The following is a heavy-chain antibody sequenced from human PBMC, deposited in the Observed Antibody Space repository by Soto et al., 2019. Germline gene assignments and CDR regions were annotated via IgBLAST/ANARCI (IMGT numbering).Heavy chain of an antibody. Sequence: QVQLVQSGAEVKKPGASVKVSCKASGYSFTDYHIHWERQAPGQGLEWLGRINPKGGGTSTAQKFQGWVTMTTDTSISTASMELTRLTSDDTAIYYCARGDSTDCSNGVCSFFYNHDMDVWGQGTTVTVSS. CDR1: GYSFTDYH. J-gene: IGHJ6*02. CDR3: ARGDSTDCSNGVCSFFYNHDMDV. D-gene: IGHD2-8*01. CDR2: INPKGGGT. V-gene: IGHV1-2*04.